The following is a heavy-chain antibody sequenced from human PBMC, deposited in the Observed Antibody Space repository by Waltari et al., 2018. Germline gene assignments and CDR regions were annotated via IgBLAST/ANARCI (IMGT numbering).Heavy chain of an antibody. Sequence: QLQLQESGPGLVQPSPTLTLPCTVSGGSISSSSFSWGWVRQSPGKGLEWIGTIYYWGSTYYNPSLEGRVTISVDTSNNQFSRKLSAVTAADTAVYYCARSMRMTGPNWFDPWGQGTLVTVSS. J-gene: IGHJ5*02. CDR1: GGSISSSSFS. CDR2: IYYWGST. CDR3: ARSMRMTGPNWFDP. V-gene: IGHV4-39*01.